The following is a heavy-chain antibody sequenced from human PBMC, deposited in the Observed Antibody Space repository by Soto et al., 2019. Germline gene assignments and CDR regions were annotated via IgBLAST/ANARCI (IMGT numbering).Heavy chain of an antibody. D-gene: IGHD2-2*01. CDR3: ATSDIVVVPAAPGDYYYGMDV. V-gene: IGHV1-69*02. Sequence: SVKVSCKASGGTFSSYTISWVRQAPGQGPEWMGRIIPILGIANYAQKFQGRVTITADKSTSTAYMELSSLRSEDTAVYYCATSDIVVVPAAPGDYYYGMDVWGQGTTVTVSS. CDR2: IIPILGIA. J-gene: IGHJ6*02. CDR1: GGTFSSYT.